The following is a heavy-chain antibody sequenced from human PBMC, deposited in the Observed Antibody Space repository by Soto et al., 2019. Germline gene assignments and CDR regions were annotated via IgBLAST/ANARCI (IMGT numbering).Heavy chain of an antibody. CDR3: ARTKSSTSCYLRY. J-gene: IGHJ4*02. D-gene: IGHD2-2*01. V-gene: IGHV4-34*01. CDR2: INHSGST. Sequence: SETLSLTCAVYGGSFSGYYWSWIRQPPGKGLEWIGEINHSGSTNYNPSLKSRITISVDTSKNQFSLKLTSVTAADTAVYYCARTKSSTSCYLRYWGQGTLVTVSS. CDR1: GGSFSGYY.